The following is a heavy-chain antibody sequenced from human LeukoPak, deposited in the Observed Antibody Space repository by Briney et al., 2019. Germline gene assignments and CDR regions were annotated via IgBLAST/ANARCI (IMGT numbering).Heavy chain of an antibody. V-gene: IGHV5-51*01. Sequence: IIYPGDSDTRYSPSFQGQVTISADKSISTAYLQWSSLKASDTAMYYCARRIAAAGTDYFDYWGQGTLVTVSS. CDR2: IYPGDSDT. D-gene: IGHD6-13*01. J-gene: IGHJ4*02. CDR3: ARRIAAAGTDYFDY.